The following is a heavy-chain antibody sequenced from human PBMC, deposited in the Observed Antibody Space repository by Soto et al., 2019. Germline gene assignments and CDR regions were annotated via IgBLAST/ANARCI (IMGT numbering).Heavy chain of an antibody. Sequence: GGSLILSFAASGFTFSSYSINLVRQAPGKGLEWVSSISSSSSYIYYADSVKGRFTISRDNAKNSLYLQTNSLRAEDKAVYYCATLRTAFDYWGQGTLVTVSS. J-gene: IGHJ4*02. D-gene: IGHD4-17*01. CDR1: GFTFSSYS. CDR3: ATLRTAFDY. CDR2: ISSSSSYI. V-gene: IGHV3-21*01.